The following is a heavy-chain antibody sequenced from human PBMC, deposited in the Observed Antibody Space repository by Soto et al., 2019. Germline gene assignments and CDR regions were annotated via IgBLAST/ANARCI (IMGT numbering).Heavy chain of an antibody. V-gene: IGHV4-59*01. CDR1: GGSISSYY. D-gene: IGHD3-22*01. J-gene: IGHJ4*02. CDR3: AREGSSSGPREYYFDY. Sequence: SETLSLTCTVSGGSISSYYWSWIRQPPGKGLEWIGYIYYSGSTNYNPSLKSRVTISVDTSKNQFSLKLSSVTAADTAVHYCAREGSSSGPREYYFDYWGQGTLVTVSS. CDR2: IYYSGST.